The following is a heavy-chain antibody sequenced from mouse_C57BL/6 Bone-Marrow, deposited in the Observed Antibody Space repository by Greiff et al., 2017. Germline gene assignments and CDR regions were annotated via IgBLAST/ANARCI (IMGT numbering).Heavy chain of an antibody. J-gene: IGHJ3*01. CDR2: IYPRSGNT. CDR1: GYTFTSYG. CDR3: ARDITTVARCAY. Sequence: VKLVESGAELARPGASVKLSCKASGYTFTSYGISWVKQRTGQGLEWIGEIYPRSGNTYYNAKFKGKATLTADKSSSTAYMELRSLTSEDSAVYFCARDITTVARCAYWGQGTLVTVSA. V-gene: IGHV1-81*01. D-gene: IGHD1-1*01.